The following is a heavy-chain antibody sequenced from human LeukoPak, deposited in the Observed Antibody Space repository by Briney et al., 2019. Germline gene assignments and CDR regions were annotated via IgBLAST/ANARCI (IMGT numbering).Heavy chain of an antibody. CDR2: IYPGDSDT. V-gene: IGHV5-51*01. D-gene: IGHD2-2*01. J-gene: IGHJ4*02. CDR3: ARRVGGSSPRGYFDS. CDR1: GYSFATYW. Sequence: GESLKISCKGSGYSFATYWIGWVRQMPGKGLEWMGIIYPGDSDTRYSPSFQGQVTISADKSISTAYLQWSSLKASDTAMYYCARRVGGSSPRGYFDSWGQGTLVTVSS.